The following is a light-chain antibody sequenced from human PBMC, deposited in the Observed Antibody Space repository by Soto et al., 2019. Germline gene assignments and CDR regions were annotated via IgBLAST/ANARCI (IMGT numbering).Light chain of an antibody. CDR2: DVT. Sequence: QAVLGQPASVSQTPGQSITRSVTHTSGDVGGYNYVSWYQHHPGKAPKLIIYDVTNRPSGVSNPFSGSKSGNTASLTISGLQPEDEADYYCSSYTTSNTRQIVFGTGTKVTVL. CDR3: SSYTTSNTRQIV. J-gene: IGLJ1*01. V-gene: IGLV2-14*03. CDR1: SGDVGGYNY.